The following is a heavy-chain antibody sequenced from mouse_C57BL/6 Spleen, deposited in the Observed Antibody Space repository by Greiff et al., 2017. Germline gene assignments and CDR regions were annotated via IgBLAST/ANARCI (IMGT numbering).Heavy chain of an antibody. J-gene: IGHJ3*01. CDR2: IHPSDSDT. Sequence: QVQLQQPGAELVKPGASVKVSCKASGYTFTSYWMHWVKQRPGQGLEWIGRIHPSDSDTNYNQKFKGKATLTVDKSSSTAYMQLSSLTSEDSAVYYCAISYPNRGFAYWGQGTLVTVSA. CDR3: AISYPNRGFAY. V-gene: IGHV1-74*01. CDR1: GYTFTSYW. D-gene: IGHD4-1*01.